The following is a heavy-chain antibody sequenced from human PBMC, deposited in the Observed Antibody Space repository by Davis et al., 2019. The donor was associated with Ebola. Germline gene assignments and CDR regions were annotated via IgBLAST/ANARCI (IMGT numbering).Heavy chain of an antibody. Sequence: PGGSLRLSCAASGFTFRNCGMHWVRQAPGKGLEWVALISYDGTNKNYADSVKGRFTISRDNSKNTLFLQMDSLRAEDTAVYYCARRDDYNSPPDYWGQGTLVTVSS. CDR1: GFTFRNCG. V-gene: IGHV3-33*01. D-gene: IGHD5-24*01. CDR3: ARRDDYNSPPDY. J-gene: IGHJ4*02. CDR2: ISYDGTNK.